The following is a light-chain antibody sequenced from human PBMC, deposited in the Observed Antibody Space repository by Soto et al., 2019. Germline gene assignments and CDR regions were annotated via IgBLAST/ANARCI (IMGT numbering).Light chain of an antibody. CDR1: QSVGSN. J-gene: IGKJ1*01. Sequence: EIVMTQSPATLSVSPGERATLSCRASQSVGSNLAWYQQKPGQAPRLLIYGASTRATGIPARFSGSGSGTEFTLYISSRQSEDCAIYFCQQYNNWPPDRTFGQGTKVEIK. CDR3: QQYNNWPPDRT. V-gene: IGKV3-15*01. CDR2: GAS.